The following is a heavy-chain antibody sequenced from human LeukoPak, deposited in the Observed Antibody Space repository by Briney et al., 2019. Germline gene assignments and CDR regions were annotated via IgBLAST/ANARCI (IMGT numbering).Heavy chain of an antibody. D-gene: IGHD6-19*01. CDR1: GFTFDDYG. CDR2: INWNGGST. J-gene: IGHJ4*02. Sequence: GGSLRLSCAASGFTFDDYGMSWVRQAPGKGLEWVPGINWNGGSTGYADSVKGRFTISRDNAKNSLYLQMNSLRAEDTALYYCARDQRLVQAYYFDYWGQGTLVTVSS. V-gene: IGHV3-20*04. CDR3: ARDQRLVQAYYFDY.